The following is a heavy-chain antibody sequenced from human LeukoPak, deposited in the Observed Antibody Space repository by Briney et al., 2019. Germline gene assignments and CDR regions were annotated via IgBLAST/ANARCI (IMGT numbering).Heavy chain of an antibody. CDR3: ARVRLKLFDY. V-gene: IGHV4-59*12. J-gene: IGHJ4*02. Sequence: SETLSLTCTVSGGSISSYYWSWIRQPPGKGLEWIGYIYYSGSTNYNPSLKSRVTISVDTSKNQFSLKLSSVTAADTAVYYCARVRLKLFDYWGQGTLVTVSS. CDR1: GGSISSYY. D-gene: IGHD3-16*01. CDR2: IYYSGST.